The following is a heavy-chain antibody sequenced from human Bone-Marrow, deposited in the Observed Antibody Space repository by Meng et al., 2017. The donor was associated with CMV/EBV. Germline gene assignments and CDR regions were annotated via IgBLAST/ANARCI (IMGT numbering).Heavy chain of an antibody. V-gene: IGHV1-18*01. Sequence: ASVKVSCKASGYTFTSYDINWVRQATGQGLEWMGWISAYNGNTNYAQKLQGRVTMTTDTSTTTAYMELRSLRSDDTAVYYCARGRGIQPQGDWGQGTLVTVSS. J-gene: IGHJ1*01. CDR1: GYTFTSYD. CDR2: ISAYNGNT. D-gene: IGHD5-18*01. CDR3: ARGRGIQPQGD.